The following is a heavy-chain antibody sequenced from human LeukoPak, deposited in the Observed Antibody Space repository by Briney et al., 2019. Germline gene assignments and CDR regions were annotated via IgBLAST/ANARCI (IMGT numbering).Heavy chain of an antibody. Sequence: GAALKISCKGSGYRFSNYWIGWGRQMPGKGLEAMGIIYPGGSDTRYSPSFQGQVTISADKSISTAYLQSTSLKASDTAMYYCVRQFDSGWYGSFDYWGQGTLVTVSS. CDR2: IYPGGSDT. J-gene: IGHJ4*02. D-gene: IGHD6-19*01. V-gene: IGHV5-51*01. CDR3: VRQFDSGWYGSFDY. CDR1: GYRFSNYW.